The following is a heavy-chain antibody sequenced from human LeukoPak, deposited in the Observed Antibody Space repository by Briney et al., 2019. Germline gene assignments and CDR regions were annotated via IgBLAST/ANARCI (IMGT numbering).Heavy chain of an antibody. D-gene: IGHD3-10*01. CDR1: GFTFDDYA. V-gene: IGHV3-43D*03. Sequence: PGGSLRFSGAASGFTFDDYAMHRVRQAPGMGLEWGSHISWDGSSTDYADSVKGRFTISRDNSTNSLYLQMNSLRAEDTAGYYCAKDQGGKYYGSGSYYNPWYYYYYMDVWGKGSTVTISS. CDR2: ISWDGSST. CDR3: AKDQGGKYYGSGSYYNPWYYYYYMDV. J-gene: IGHJ6*03.